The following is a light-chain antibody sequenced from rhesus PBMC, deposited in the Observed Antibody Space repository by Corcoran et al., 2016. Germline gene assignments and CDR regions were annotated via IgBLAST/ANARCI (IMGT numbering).Light chain of an antibody. Sequence: DIQMTQSPSSLSASVGDRVTITCRASQGISTYLHWYQQKPEKAPKRLIYAASSLESGVPSRFSGSGSGTDFTFTISSRQPEDFATYYCLQYNSDPLTFGGGTKVEIK. CDR2: AAS. CDR1: QGISTY. CDR3: LQYNSDPLT. J-gene: IGKJ4*01. V-gene: IGKV1-43*02.